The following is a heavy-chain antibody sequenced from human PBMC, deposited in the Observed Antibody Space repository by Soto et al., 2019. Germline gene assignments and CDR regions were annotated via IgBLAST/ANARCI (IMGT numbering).Heavy chain of an antibody. CDR3: AGYRREAVAGYTLDN. J-gene: IGHJ4*02. Sequence: SETLSLTCTVSGGSISSNYWTWIRQPPGKGLEWIGYVYNSGSTNYNPSLKSRGTISEDTSKSQFSLKVKSMTAADTAVYYCAGYRREAVAGYTLDNWGQGILVTVSS. V-gene: IGHV4-59*01. CDR1: GGSISSNY. CDR2: VYNSGST. D-gene: IGHD6-13*01.